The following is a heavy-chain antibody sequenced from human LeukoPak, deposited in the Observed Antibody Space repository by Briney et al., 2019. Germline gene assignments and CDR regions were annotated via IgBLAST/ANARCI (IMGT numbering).Heavy chain of an antibody. CDR2: IYHTGST. CDR1: GYSISSSNW. J-gene: IGHJ4*02. D-gene: IGHD3-22*01. Sequence: PSDTLSLTCAVSGYSISSSNWWGWIRQPPGKGLEWIGYIYHTGSTHYNPSLRSRATMSVDTSKNQFSLKLSSVTAVDTAVYFYARKIDSIHHFDDWGQGTLVTVSS. CDR3: ARKIDSIHHFDD. V-gene: IGHV4-28*01.